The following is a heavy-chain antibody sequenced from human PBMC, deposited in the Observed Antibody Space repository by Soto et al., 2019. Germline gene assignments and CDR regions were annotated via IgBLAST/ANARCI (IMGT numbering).Heavy chain of an antibody. CDR3: ARERDGYNYDY. D-gene: IGHD5-12*01. Sequence: QVQLVESGGGVVQPGRSLRLYCAASGFTFSSYGMHWVRQAPGKGLEWVAVIWYDGSNKYYADSVKGRFTISRDNSKNTLYLQMNSLRAEDTAVYYCARERDGYNYDYWGQGTLVTVSS. J-gene: IGHJ4*02. CDR2: IWYDGSNK. V-gene: IGHV3-33*01. CDR1: GFTFSSYG.